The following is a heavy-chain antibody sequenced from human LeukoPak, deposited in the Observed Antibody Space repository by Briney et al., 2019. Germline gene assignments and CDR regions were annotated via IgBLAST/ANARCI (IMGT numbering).Heavy chain of an antibody. CDR1: GDSVSSNSAA. CDR2: TYYRSKWYN. V-gene: IGHV6-1*01. CDR3: ARTFGSGDPYSYGMDV. D-gene: IGHD1-26*01. Sequence: PSQTLSLTCAISGDSVSSNSAAWNWIRQSPSRGLEWLGRTYYRSKWYNDYAVSVKSRITINPDTSKNQFSLQLNSVTPEDTAVYYCARTFGSGDPYSYGMDVWGQGTTVTVSS. J-gene: IGHJ6*02.